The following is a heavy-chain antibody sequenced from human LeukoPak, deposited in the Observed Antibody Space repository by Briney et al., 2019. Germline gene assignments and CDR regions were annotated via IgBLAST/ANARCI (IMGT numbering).Heavy chain of an antibody. CDR1: GYTFNGYC. V-gene: IGHV1-2*02. D-gene: IGHD4-17*01. CDR2: INPNHGDT. Sequence: GASVKVSCKASGYTFNGYCMHWGRHAPGPGLGWVGWINPNHGDTNYAQKSQGRLTLTRDTYIITAYMELTRLRADDTAVYYCARDRPTVTTGYYGMDVWGQGTTVTVS. CDR3: ARDRPTVTTGYYGMDV. J-gene: IGHJ6*02.